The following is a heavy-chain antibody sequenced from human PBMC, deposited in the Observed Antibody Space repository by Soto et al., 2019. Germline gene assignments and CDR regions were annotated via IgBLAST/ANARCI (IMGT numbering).Heavy chain of an antibody. Sequence: EVQLVESGGGLVQPGGSLRLSCAASGFTFSSYWMHWVRQAPGKGLVWVSRINSDGSSTSYADSVKGRFTISRDNAKNTLYLQMNSPRAEDTAVYYCARVWDYVWGSYRSSIDYWGQGTLVTVSS. V-gene: IGHV3-74*01. D-gene: IGHD3-16*02. CDR2: INSDGSST. J-gene: IGHJ4*02. CDR1: GFTFSSYW. CDR3: ARVWDYVWGSYRSSIDY.